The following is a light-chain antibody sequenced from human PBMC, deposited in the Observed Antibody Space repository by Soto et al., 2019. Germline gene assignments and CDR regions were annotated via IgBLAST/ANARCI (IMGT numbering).Light chain of an antibody. J-gene: IGLJ2*01. Sequence: QSALTQPASVSGSPGQSITIFCAGTMRDIGAYNLFSWYQQHRGRAHQLIIYEVRNRPSVSSFLFSGSKSGNTASPTIGGLQDEEAADYYCASFTSRSSLIFGGGTKVTVL. CDR1: MRDIGAYNL. CDR3: ASFTSRSSLI. CDR2: EVR. V-gene: IGLV2-14*01.